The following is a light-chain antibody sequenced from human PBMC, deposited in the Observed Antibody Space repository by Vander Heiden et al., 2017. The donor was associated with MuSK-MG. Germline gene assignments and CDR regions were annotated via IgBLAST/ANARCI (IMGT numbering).Light chain of an antibody. J-gene: IGKJ1*01. CDR3: QQSYSSPST. CDR2: GAS. V-gene: IGKV1-39*01. Sequence: SPSSLPASVGDRVTITCRASQSISIYLSWYQQKPGKAPKLLIYGASNLQSGVPARFSGSGSGTDFTLNISSLQPEDFATYYCQQSYSSPSTFGQGTKVEIK. CDR1: QSISIY.